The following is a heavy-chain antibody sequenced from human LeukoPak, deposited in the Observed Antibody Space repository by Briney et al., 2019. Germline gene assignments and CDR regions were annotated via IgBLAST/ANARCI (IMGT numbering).Heavy chain of an antibody. CDR3: ARGRFARGSSGYYPTLYYFDY. CDR2: INHSGST. CDR1: CGSISSSSYY. V-gene: IGHV4-39*07. J-gene: IGHJ4*02. Sequence: PSETLSLTCTVSCGSISSSSYYWSWIRQPPGKGLEWIGEINHSGSTNYNPSLKSRVTISVDTSKNQFSLKLSSVTAADTAVYYCARGRFARGSSGYYPTLYYFDYWGQGTLVTVSS. D-gene: IGHD3-22*01.